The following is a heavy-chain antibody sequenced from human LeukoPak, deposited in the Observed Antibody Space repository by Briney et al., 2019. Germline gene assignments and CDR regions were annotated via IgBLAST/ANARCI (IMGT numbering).Heavy chain of an antibody. V-gene: IGHV3-48*04. D-gene: IGHD3-10*01. CDR3: AQGSGSYYNGFDY. CDR2: ISSSGITI. J-gene: IGHJ4*02. CDR1: AFTFSSYG. Sequence: GGSRRLSCAASAFTFSSYGMHWVRQAPGKGLEWVSYISSSGITIYYADSVKGRFTICRDNAKNSLYLQMNSLRAEDTAVYYCAQGSGSYYNGFDYWGQGTLVTVSS.